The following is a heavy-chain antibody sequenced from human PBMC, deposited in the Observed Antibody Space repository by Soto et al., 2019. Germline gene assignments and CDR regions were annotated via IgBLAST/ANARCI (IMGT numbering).Heavy chain of an antibody. Sequence: QITLNESGPALVKPTQTLTLTCTFSGFSLTTSGVGVHWLRQPPGKALEWLAVIYGDDDKRYNPSLETRLTITKDTSKNQVGLTMTNMDPLDTATYYCAHNHSYSTNCYIRDDWFDPWGQGTLVTVSS. V-gene: IGHV2-5*02. CDR2: IYGDDDK. J-gene: IGHJ5*02. D-gene: IGHD6-13*01. CDR1: GFSLTTSGVG. CDR3: AHNHSYSTNCYIRDDWFDP.